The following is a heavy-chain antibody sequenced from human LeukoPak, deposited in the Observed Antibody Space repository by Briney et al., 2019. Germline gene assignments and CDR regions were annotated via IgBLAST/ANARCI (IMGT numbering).Heavy chain of an antibody. Sequence: SETLSLTCTVSGGSISNYYCSWIRQPPGKGLEWIGYTYYTGTTYYNPSLKSRVTISVDTSKNQFSLRLSSVTAADTAVYYCARHISGGATLDWGQGTLVTVSS. V-gene: IGHV4-59*08. CDR1: GGSISNYY. CDR2: TYYTGTT. D-gene: IGHD2-15*01. CDR3: ARHISGGATLD. J-gene: IGHJ4*02.